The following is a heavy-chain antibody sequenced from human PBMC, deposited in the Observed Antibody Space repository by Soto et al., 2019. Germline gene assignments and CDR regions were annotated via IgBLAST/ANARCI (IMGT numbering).Heavy chain of an antibody. Sequence: SETLSLTCTVSGGSISSYYWSWIRQPPGKGLEWIGYIYYSGSTNYNPSLKSRVTISVDTSKNQFSLKLSSVTAADTAVYYCASAGRYDFWTLWGQGTLVTVSS. CDR3: ASAGRYDFWTL. V-gene: IGHV4-59*01. J-gene: IGHJ4*02. CDR1: GGSISSYY. CDR2: IYYSGST. D-gene: IGHD3-3*01.